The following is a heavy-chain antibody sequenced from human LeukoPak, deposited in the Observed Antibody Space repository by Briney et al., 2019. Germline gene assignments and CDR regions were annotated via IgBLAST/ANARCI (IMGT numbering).Heavy chain of an antibody. J-gene: IGHJ5*01. CDR2: IYTSGTI. CDR1: GASISSDIYC. CDR3: AREGWWFDS. D-gene: IGHD2-15*01. V-gene: IGHV4-61*02. Sequence: SETLSLTCTVSGASISSDIYCWSWIRQPAGKGLEWIGRIYTSGTINYNPSLKSRVTLSVDTSKNQFSLKLSSVTAADTAVYYCAREGWWFDSWGQGTLVTVSS.